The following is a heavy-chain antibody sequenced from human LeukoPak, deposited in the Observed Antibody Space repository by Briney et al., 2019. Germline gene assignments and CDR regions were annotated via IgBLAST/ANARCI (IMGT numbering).Heavy chain of an antibody. Sequence: GASVTVSCKASGYTFTSYYMHLVRQAPGQGLEWMGIINPSGGSTVYAQKFQGRVTMNRDTSTSTVDMELSSLRSDDTAVYYCAVYSSGWYPWGQGTLVTVSS. CDR2: INPSGGST. D-gene: IGHD6-19*01. V-gene: IGHV1-46*01. CDR3: AVYSSGWYP. J-gene: IGHJ5*02. CDR1: GYTFTSYY.